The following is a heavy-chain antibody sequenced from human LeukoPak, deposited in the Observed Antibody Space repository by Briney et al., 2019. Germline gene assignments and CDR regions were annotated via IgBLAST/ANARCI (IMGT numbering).Heavy chain of an antibody. Sequence: ASVRVSCKASGYVFTRYGISWVRQAPGQGLEWMGWISSHTGDTRYAQRLQDRVTMTTDISTTTAYLDLRSLRFDDTAVYYCARDVRRLQLSTYFFDFWGQGTLVSVSS. D-gene: IGHD4-17*01. CDR3: ARDVRRLQLSTYFFDF. CDR2: ISSHTGDT. J-gene: IGHJ4*02. CDR1: GYVFTRYG. V-gene: IGHV1-18*04.